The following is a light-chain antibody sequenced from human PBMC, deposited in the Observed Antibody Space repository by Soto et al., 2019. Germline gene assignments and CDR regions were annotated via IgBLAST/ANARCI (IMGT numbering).Light chain of an antibody. J-gene: IGKJ2*04. V-gene: IGKV3-15*01. Sequence: EIVMTQSPASLSVSPGDGATLSCWASQSVASNVAWYQQRPGQGPRLLIHGASTRAAGVPAMFSGSGSGTDFSLINSSVQSEEYGGYEGQQYQRRHAKCGFDQRKKLHIK. CDR2: GAS. CDR1: QSVASN. CDR3: QQYQRRHAKCG.